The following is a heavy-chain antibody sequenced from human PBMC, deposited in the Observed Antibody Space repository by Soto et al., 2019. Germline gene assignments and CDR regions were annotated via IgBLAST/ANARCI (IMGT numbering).Heavy chain of an antibody. Sequence: ASVKVSCKASGYMFVTYGINWVLQAPGQGLEWMGWISAYNGNTKYAQNLQGRVTMTTDASTSTAYMEMRSLRSDDTAVYYCARDLDRSGSYYTDYWGPGTLVTVSS. V-gene: IGHV1-18*01. D-gene: IGHD3-10*01. CDR1: GYMFVTYG. CDR3: ARDLDRSGSYYTDY. J-gene: IGHJ4*02. CDR2: ISAYNGNT.